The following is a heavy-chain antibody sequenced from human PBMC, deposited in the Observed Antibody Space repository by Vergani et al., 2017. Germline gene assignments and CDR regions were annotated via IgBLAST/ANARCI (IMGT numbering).Heavy chain of an antibody. J-gene: IGHJ4*02. CDR2: IKISGDST. CDR3: GRGSDNYN. CDR1: GFTFSSYA. V-gene: IGHV3-23*01. D-gene: IGHD5-24*01. Sequence: EVQLLQSEGAVVQPGGSLRLSCVASGFTFSSYAMSWVRQVPGKGLEWVSIIKISGDSTHYADSVKGRFSISRDNSRNTLYLQMNSLRVDDTAVYYCGRGSDNYNWGQGTLVTVSS.